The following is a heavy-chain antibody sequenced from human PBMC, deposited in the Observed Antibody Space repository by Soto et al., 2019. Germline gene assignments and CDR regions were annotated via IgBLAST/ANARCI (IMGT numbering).Heavy chain of an antibody. J-gene: IGHJ5*02. CDR3: AREYCSSTSCLNWFDP. CDR2: ISSSSSTI. D-gene: IGHD2-2*01. V-gene: IGHV3-48*01. Sequence: GGSLRLSCAASGFTFRSYSMNRVRQAPGKGLEWVSYISSSSSTIYYADSVKGRFTISRDNAKNSLYLQMNSLRAEDTAVYYCAREYCSSTSCLNWFDPWGQGTLVTVSS. CDR1: GFTFRSYS.